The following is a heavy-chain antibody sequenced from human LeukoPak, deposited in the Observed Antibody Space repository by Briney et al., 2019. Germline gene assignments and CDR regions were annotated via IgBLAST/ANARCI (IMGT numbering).Heavy chain of an antibody. J-gene: IGHJ4*02. CDR1: GFTFTDYA. V-gene: IGHV3-23*01. CDR3: AKATLRTCSGARCYYFDN. Sequence: GGSLRLSCAASGFTFTDYAMSGVRQTPGKGLEWVATFSGGVDTTYYANSVRGGFTISRDNSKNTLDLQMNSLRDEDTAVYYCAKATLRTCSGARCYYFDNWGQGALVTVSS. D-gene: IGHD2-15*01. CDR2: FSGGVDTT.